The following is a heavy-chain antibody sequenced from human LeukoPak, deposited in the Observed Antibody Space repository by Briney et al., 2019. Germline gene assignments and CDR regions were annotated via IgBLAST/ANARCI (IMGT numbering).Heavy chain of an antibody. CDR2: IYYSGST. CDR1: GGSISSSSYY. J-gene: IGHJ4*02. Sequence: SETLSLTCTVSGGSISSSSYYWGWIRQPPGNGLEWIGSIYYSGSTYYNPSLKSRVTISVDTSKNQSSLKLSSVTAADTAVYYCARHAPVVVTASFDYWGQGTLVTVSS. D-gene: IGHD2-21*02. CDR3: ARHAPVVVTASFDY. V-gene: IGHV4-39*01.